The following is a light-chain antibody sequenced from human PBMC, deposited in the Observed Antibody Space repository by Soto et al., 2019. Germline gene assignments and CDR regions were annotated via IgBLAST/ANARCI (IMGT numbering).Light chain of an antibody. J-gene: IGLJ3*02. CDR1: SSDVGGYNF. Sequence: QSALTQPASVSGSPGQSITISCTGTSSDVGGYNFVSWYQQHPGKAPRLMIFEVNNRPSGVSDRLSGSKSGNTASLTISGLQAVDEADYYCSSYTFSSTLVVFGGGTKLTVL. V-gene: IGLV2-14*01. CDR3: SSYTFSSTLVV. CDR2: EVN.